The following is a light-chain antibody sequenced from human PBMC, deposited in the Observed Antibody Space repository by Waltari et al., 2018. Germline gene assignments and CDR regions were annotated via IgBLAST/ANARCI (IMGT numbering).Light chain of an antibody. V-gene: IGLV3-19*01. CDR1: SLRTYY. CDR3: HSRDSSGDVL. Sequence: SSELTQDPGVSVALGQTVRITCQGGSLRTYYVSWFQQKPGQAPALVIYGKNNRPSGIPDRFSASSSGSTASLTIIGAQAEDEADYYCHSRDSSGDVLIGGGTKLTVL. J-gene: IGLJ2*01. CDR2: GKN.